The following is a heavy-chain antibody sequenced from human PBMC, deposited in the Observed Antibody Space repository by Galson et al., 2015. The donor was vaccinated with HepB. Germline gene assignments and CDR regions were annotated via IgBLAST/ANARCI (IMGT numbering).Heavy chain of an antibody. Sequence: SLRLSCAASGFTFDDYAMHWVRQAPGKGLEWVSGVNWNSGTIAYAGSVKGRFTISRDNAKSSLYLQMDSLRGEDTAFYFCAKAAATVVTFSEFDYWGQGTLVTVSS. CDR3: AKAAATVVTFSEFDY. V-gene: IGHV3-9*01. D-gene: IGHD4-23*01. J-gene: IGHJ4*02. CDR2: VNWNSGTI. CDR1: GFTFDDYA.